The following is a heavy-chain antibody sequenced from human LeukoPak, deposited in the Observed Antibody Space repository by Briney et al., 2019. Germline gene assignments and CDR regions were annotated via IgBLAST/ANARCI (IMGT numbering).Heavy chain of an antibody. V-gene: IGHV1-46*01. CDR3: ARAPRDSSTMLDF. Sequence: ASVKVSCKASGYTFTSYYMHWVRQAPGQGLEWMGIINPSGGSTSYAQKFQGRVTMTRDTSTSTAYMDLSSLRSEDTAVYHCARAPRDSSTMLDFWGQGTLVTISS. CDR1: GYTFTSYY. D-gene: IGHD6-13*01. J-gene: IGHJ4*02. CDR2: INPSGGST.